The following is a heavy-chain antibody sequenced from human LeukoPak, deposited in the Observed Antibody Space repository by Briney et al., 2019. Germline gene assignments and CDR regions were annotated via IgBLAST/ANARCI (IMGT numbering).Heavy chain of an antibody. V-gene: IGHV3-23*01. D-gene: IGHD3-22*01. Sequence: TGGSLRLSCVSSGFSFSNYAMSWVRQAPGKGLEWVSSISGSGGSTHYADSVKGRFTISRDKTKNTLYLQMNSLRAEDTAVYYCARAQNYYDSSGVYYFDYWGQGTLVTVSS. CDR2: ISGSGGST. J-gene: IGHJ4*02. CDR3: ARAQNYYDSSGVYYFDY. CDR1: GFSFSNYA.